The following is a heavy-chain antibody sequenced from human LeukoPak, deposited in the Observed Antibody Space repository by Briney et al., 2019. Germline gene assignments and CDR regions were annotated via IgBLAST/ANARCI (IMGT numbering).Heavy chain of an antibody. CDR3: ARDGPRLEEIY. Sequence: GGPLRLSCAASGFTFSSYWMSWVRQAPGKGLEWVANIKEDGNEKHYVDSVKSRFTISRDNAKNSLYRQMNSLGVEGTAVYYCARDGPRLEEIYWGEGTLVTVSS. J-gene: IGHJ4*02. CDR2: IKEDGNEK. D-gene: IGHD5-24*01. V-gene: IGHV3-7*01. CDR1: GFTFSSYW.